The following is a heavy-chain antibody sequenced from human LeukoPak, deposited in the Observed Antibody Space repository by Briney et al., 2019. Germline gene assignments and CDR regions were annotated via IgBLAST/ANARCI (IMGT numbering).Heavy chain of an antibody. J-gene: IGHJ4*02. CDR3: ARRYSSSPEAFDY. D-gene: IGHD6-13*01. CDR1: GFTFSSYW. Sequence: GGSLRLSCAASGFTFSSYWMSWVRQAPGKGLEWVANIKEDGSEKYYVGSVRGRFTISRDNAKNSLSLQMNSLRGGDTAVYYCARRYSSSPEAFDYWGQGTLVTVSS. V-gene: IGHV3-7*05. CDR2: IKEDGSEK.